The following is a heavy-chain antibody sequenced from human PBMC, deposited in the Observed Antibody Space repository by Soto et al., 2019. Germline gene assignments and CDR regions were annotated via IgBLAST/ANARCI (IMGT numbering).Heavy chain of an antibody. J-gene: IGHJ6*02. CDR2: INPNSGGT. CDR1: GYTFTGYY. CDR3: ARGDCSSTSCYFLNISEDYYYGMDV. D-gene: IGHD2-2*01. V-gene: IGHV1-2*04. Sequence: GASVKVSCKASGYTFTGYYMHWVRQAPGQGLEWMGWINPNSGGTNYAQKFQGWVTMTRDTSISTAYMELSRLRSDDTAVYYCARGDCSSTSCYFLNISEDYYYGMDVWGQGTRVTVSS.